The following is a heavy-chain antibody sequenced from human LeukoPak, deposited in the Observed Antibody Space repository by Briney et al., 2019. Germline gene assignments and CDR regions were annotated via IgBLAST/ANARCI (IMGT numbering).Heavy chain of an antibody. CDR3: ARGSGSYYEMDV. Sequence: ASVKVSCKASGGTFSSYAISWVRQAPGQGLEWMGWINPNSGGTNYAQKFQGWVTMTRDTSISTAYMELSRLRSDDTAVYYCARGSGSYYEMDVWGQGTTVTVSS. CDR1: GGTFSSYA. D-gene: IGHD1-26*01. J-gene: IGHJ6*02. CDR2: INPNSGGT. V-gene: IGHV1-2*04.